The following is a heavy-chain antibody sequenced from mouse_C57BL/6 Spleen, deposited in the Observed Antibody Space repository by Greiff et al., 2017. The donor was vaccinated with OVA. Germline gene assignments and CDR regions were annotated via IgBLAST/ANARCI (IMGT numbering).Heavy chain of an antibody. V-gene: IGHV1-42*01. J-gene: IGHJ3*01. Sequence: VQLQQSGPELVKPGASVKISCKASGYSFTGYYMNWVKQSPEKSLEWIGEINPSTGGTTYNQKFKAKATLTVDKSSSTAYMQLKSLTSEDSAVYYCARGEPRNLGSAYWGQGTLVTVSA. D-gene: IGHD3-3*01. CDR3: ARGEPRNLGSAY. CDR1: GYSFTGYY. CDR2: INPSTGGT.